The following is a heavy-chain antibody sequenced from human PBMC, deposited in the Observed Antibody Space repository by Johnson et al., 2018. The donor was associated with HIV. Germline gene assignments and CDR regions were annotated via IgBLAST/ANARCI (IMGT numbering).Heavy chain of an antibody. Sequence: QVQLVESGGGVVQPGRSLRLSCAASAFTFSSYGMHWVRQAPGKGLEWVAVIWYDGSNKYYADSVKGRFTISRDNSKNTQYLQMNSLRAEDTAVYYCAKVDRQGGAFDIWGQGTMVTVSS. D-gene: IGHD1-26*01. V-gene: IGHV3-33*06. CDR3: AKVDRQGGAFDI. CDR1: AFTFSSYG. J-gene: IGHJ3*02. CDR2: IWYDGSNK.